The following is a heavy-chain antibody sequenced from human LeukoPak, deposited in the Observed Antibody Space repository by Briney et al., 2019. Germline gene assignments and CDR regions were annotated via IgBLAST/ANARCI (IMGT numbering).Heavy chain of an antibody. V-gene: IGHV1-18*01. Sequence: ASVKVSCKTSGYTFTTYGISWVRQAPGQGLEWMGWISPNNGNRNYAQKFQGRVTMTTDTSTSTAYMELRSLRSDDTAVYYCARDRGIVVVPAAMDFDYWGQGTLVTVSS. CDR2: ISPNNGNR. CDR1: GYTFTTYG. CDR3: ARDRGIVVVPAAMDFDY. D-gene: IGHD2-2*01. J-gene: IGHJ4*02.